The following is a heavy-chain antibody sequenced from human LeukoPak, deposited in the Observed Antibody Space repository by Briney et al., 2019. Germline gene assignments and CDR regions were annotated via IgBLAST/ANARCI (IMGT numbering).Heavy chain of an antibody. V-gene: IGHV4-59*01. J-gene: IGHJ5*02. Sequence: TSETLSLTCTVSGGSISSYYWSWIRQPPGKGLEWIGYIYYSGSTNYNPSLKSRVTISVDTSKNQFSLKLSSVTAADTAVYYCARDVGPYYYDSSGYNWFDPWGQGTLVTVSS. CDR1: GGSISSYY. CDR3: ARDVGPYYYDSSGYNWFDP. D-gene: IGHD3-22*01. CDR2: IYYSGST.